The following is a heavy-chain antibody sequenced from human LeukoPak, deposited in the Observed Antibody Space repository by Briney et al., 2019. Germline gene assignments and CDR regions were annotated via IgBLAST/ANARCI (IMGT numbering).Heavy chain of an antibody. V-gene: IGHV3-7*01. CDR1: RFTFSNYW. D-gene: IGHD3-22*01. Sequence: PGGSLRLSCAASRFTFSNYWMTWVRQAPGKGLEWVASINLDGSEKFYVDSVKGRFTISRDNPKNSLYLQMNSLRPEDTAVYYCARPTYDSSDYEYFQHWGQGTLVTVSS. J-gene: IGHJ1*01. CDR3: ARPTYDSSDYEYFQH. CDR2: INLDGSEK.